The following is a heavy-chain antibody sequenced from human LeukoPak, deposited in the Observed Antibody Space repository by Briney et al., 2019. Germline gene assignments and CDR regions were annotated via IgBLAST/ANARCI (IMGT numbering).Heavy chain of an antibody. V-gene: IGHV1-3*01. CDR1: GYTFTSYA. Sequence: ASVEVSCKASGYTFTSYAMHWVRQAPGQRLEWMGWINAGNGNTKYSQKFQGRVTITRDTSASTAYMELSSLRSEDTAVYYCARVYAYCSGGSCYYFDYWGQGTLVTVSS. CDR2: INAGNGNT. J-gene: IGHJ4*02. CDR3: ARVYAYCSGGSCYYFDY. D-gene: IGHD2-15*01.